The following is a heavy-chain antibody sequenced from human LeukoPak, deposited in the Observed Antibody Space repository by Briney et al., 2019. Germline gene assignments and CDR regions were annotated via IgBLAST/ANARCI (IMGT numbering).Heavy chain of an antibody. CDR2: ISGSGGST. CDR3: AKSMFSAMAYDY. V-gene: IGHV3-23*01. J-gene: IGHJ4*02. D-gene: IGHD5-18*01. Sequence: GGSLRLSCAASGFTFSSYAMSWVRQAPWKGLEWVSAISGSGGSTYYADSVKGRFTISRDNSKNTLYLQMNSLRAEDTAVYYCAKSMFSAMAYDYWGQGTLVTVSS. CDR1: GFTFSSYA.